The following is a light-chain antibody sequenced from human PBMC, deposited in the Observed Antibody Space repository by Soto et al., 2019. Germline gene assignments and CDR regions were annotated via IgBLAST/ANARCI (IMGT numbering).Light chain of an antibody. CDR2: GVS. CDR1: QSVTSN. V-gene: IGKV3D-15*01. CDR3: QQYNNRPSVLT. Sequence: EIVLTQTPVTGSLCPLEMGRLSCKASQSVTSNLAWYQQKPGQAPRLLMYGVSTRATAIPARFGGSGSATEFTLTISSLQSEDFAVYYCQQYNNRPSVLTFGGGTKVDIK. J-gene: IGKJ4*01.